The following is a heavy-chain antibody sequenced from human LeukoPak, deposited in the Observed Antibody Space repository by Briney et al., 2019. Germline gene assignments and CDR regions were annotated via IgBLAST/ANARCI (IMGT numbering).Heavy chain of an antibody. CDR2: IYYTGST. V-gene: IGHV4-39*01. J-gene: IGHJ6*02. Sequence: PSETLSLTCTVSDGTISSSIYYWGWIRQPPGKGLEWIGSIYYTGSTYYNPSLKSRVTISLDTSKNQFSLKLSSVTAADTAVYYCARPGLPMDVWGQGTTVTVSS. CDR1: DGTISSSIYY. CDR3: ARPGLPMDV.